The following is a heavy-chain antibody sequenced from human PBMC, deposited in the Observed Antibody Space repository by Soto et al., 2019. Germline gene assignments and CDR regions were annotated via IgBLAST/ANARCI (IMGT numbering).Heavy chain of an antibody. V-gene: IGHV3-48*03. CDR2: ISSTDNTI. D-gene: IGHD6-13*01. J-gene: IGHJ4*02. CDR1: GFILRTYE. Sequence: PGGSLRLSCASSGFILRTYEMNGGRQAPGKGLEWISYISSTDNTIFYADSVKGRFTISRDNARNSLYLQMNSLRAEDTAVYFCAREGIATAGPHFDYWGQGILVTVSS. CDR3: AREGIATAGPHFDY.